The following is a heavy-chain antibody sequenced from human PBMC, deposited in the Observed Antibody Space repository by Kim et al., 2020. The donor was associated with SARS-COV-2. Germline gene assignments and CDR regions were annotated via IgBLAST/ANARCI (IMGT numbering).Heavy chain of an antibody. D-gene: IGHD5-12*01. V-gene: IGHV3-30-3*01. CDR3: ARDGRDGYNRGAFDY. CDR1: GFTFSSYA. Sequence: GGSLRLSCAASGFTFSSYAMHWVRQAPGKGLEWVAVKSYDGSNKYYADSVKGRFTISRDNSKNTLYLQMNSLRAEDTAVYYCARDGRDGYNRGAFDYWGQGTLVTVSS. CDR2: KSYDGSNK. J-gene: IGHJ4*02.